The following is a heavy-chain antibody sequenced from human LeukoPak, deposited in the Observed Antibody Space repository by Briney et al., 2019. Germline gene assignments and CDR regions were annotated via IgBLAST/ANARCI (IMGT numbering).Heavy chain of an antibody. Sequence: SETLSLTCTVSGGSISSYYWSWIRQPPGKGLEWIGYIYYSGSTNYNPSLKSRVTISVDTSKNQFSPKLSSVTAADTAVYYCARGRYYDILTGYHEAFDIWGQGTMVTVSS. CDR2: IYYSGST. CDR3: ARGRYYDILTGYHEAFDI. J-gene: IGHJ3*02. V-gene: IGHV4-59*01. D-gene: IGHD3-9*01. CDR1: GGSISSYY.